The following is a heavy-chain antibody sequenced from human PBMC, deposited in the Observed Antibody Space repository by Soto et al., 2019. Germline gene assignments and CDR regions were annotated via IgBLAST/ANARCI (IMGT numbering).Heavy chain of an antibody. J-gene: IGHJ6*02. Sequence: PGGSLRLSCAASGFTFSSYAMHWVRQAPGKGLEWVAVISYDGSNKYYADSVKGRFTISRDNSKNTLYLQMNSLRAEDTAVYYCARSSGWYYYYGMDVWGQGTTVTVSS. CDR3: ARSSGWYYYYGMDV. CDR1: GFTFSSYA. V-gene: IGHV3-30-3*01. D-gene: IGHD6-19*01. CDR2: ISYDGSNK.